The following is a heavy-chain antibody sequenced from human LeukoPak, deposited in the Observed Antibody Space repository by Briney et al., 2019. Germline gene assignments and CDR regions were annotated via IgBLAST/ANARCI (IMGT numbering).Heavy chain of an antibody. CDR2: IRYDGSNK. D-gene: IGHD2-15*01. V-gene: IGHV3-30*02. CDR3: AKDPADWYCSGGSCDAFDI. J-gene: IGHJ3*02. CDR1: GFTFSSYG. Sequence: GGSLRLSCAASGFTFSSYGMHWVRQAPGKGLEWVAFIRYDGSNKYYADSVKGRFTISRDNSKNTLYLQMNSLRAEDTAVYYCAKDPADWYCSGGSCDAFDIWGQGTMVTVSS.